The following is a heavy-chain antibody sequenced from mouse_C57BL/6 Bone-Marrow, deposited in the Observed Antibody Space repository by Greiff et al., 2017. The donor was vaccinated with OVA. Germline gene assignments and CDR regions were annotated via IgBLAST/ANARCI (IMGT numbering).Heavy chain of an antibody. D-gene: IGHD3-3*01. J-gene: IGHJ2*01. CDR1: GYTFTSYW. V-gene: IGHV1-59*01. CDR3: ARWGGDTLFDY. Sequence: QVHVKQPGAELVRPGTSVKLSCKASGYTFTSYWMHWVKQRPGQGLEWIGVIDPSDSYTNYNQKFKGKATLTVDTSSSTAYMQLSSLTSEDSAVYYCARWGGDTLFDYWGQGTTLTVSS. CDR2: IDPSDSYT.